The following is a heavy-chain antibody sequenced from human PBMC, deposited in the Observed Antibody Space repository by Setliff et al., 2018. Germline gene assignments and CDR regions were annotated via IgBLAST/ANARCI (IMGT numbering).Heavy chain of an antibody. CDR3: AREGVDTRSSTDYRYYMDL. J-gene: IGHJ6*03. V-gene: IGHV1-69*05. CDR2: TIPNFGTT. CDR1: GGTFSSYG. D-gene: IGHD5-18*01. Sequence: SVKVSCKASGGTFSSYGISWVRQAPGQGLEWLGGTIPNFGTTNYAQEFQGRFTIITDESTSTAYMELSSLRFEDTAVYYCAREGVDTRSSTDYRYYMDLWGKGTTVTVSS.